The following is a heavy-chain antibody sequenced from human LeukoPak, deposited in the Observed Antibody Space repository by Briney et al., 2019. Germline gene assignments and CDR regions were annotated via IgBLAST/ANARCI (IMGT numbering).Heavy chain of an antibody. CDR1: GFTFGSYS. Sequence: GGSLRLSCAASGFTFGSYSMNWVRQAPGKGLEWVSSISSSSGYIYYADSVKGRFTISRDNAKNSMYLQMNSLRAEDTAVYYCARGSYSSSSEYWGQGTLVTVSS. CDR3: ARGSYSSSSEY. D-gene: IGHD6-6*01. CDR2: ISSSSGYI. J-gene: IGHJ4*02. V-gene: IGHV3-21*01.